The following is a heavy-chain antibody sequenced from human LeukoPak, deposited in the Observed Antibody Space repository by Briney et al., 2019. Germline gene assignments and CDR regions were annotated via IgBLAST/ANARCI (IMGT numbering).Heavy chain of an antibody. CDR1: WFSPSTSGVG. CDR2: IYWNDDK. CDR3: ADRTLKDYDSSGYNYAIDF. V-gene: IGHV2-5*01. D-gene: IGHD3-22*01. Sequence: AGPTLVKPTPTLTLTCTFSWFSPSTSGVGVGWIRQPPGKALEWLALIYWNDDKRYSPALKSRLTTTKDTSKNQVVLTMTNMDPVDTATYYCADRTLKDYDSSGYNYAIDFWGQGTMVTVSS. J-gene: IGHJ3*01.